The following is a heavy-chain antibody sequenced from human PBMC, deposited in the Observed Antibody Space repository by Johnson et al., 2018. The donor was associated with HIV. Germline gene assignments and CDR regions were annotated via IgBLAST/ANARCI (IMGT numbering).Heavy chain of an antibody. J-gene: IGHJ3*02. CDR2: ISYDGSNK. CDR1: RFTFSMHS. V-gene: IGHV3-30*04. CDR3: ARVGSPAELLPWAFDI. D-gene: IGHD1-14*01. Sequence: QVQLVESGGGVVQPGRSLKVSCSASRFTFSMHSMHWVRQAPGKGLEWVALISYDGSNKYYADSVKGRFTISRDNSKNTLYLQVSSLRPEDMAIYCCARVGSPAELLPWAFDIWGLGTMVTVS.